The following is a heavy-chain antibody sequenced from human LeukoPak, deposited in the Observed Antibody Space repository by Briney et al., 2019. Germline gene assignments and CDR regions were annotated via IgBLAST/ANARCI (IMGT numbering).Heavy chain of an antibody. CDR3: ARDSGSSSLDY. D-gene: IGHD6-13*01. V-gene: IGHV1-18*01. CDR1: GYAFTSYG. CDR2: ISIYNGNI. J-gene: IGHJ4*02. Sequence: ASVKVSCKASGYAFTSYGITWVRQAPGQGLEWMGWISIYNGNINYAQKVQGRVTMTTDTSTSTAYMELRSLRSDDTAVYYCARDSGSSSLDYWGQGTLVTVSS.